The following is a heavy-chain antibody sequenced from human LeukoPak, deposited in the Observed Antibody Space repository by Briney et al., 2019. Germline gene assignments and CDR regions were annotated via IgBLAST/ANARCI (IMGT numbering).Heavy chain of an antibody. CDR3: ARGYCASTSCYGALDP. Sequence: KSSETLSLTCTVSGGSISSGDYYWSWIRQPAGKGLEWIGRIYTSESTKYNPALNGRVTISLDTSQNQFSLKMTSVTAADTAIYYCARGYCASTSCYGALDPWGQGTLVTVSS. J-gene: IGHJ5*02. V-gene: IGHV4-61*02. CDR2: IYTSEST. D-gene: IGHD2-2*01. CDR1: GGSISSGDYY.